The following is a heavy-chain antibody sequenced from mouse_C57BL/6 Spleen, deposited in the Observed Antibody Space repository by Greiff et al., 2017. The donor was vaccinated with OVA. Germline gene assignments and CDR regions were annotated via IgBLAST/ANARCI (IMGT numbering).Heavy chain of an antibody. J-gene: IGHJ3*01. V-gene: IGHV1-52*01. D-gene: IGHD1-1*01. CDR2: IDPSDSET. CDR1: GYTFTSYW. Sequence: QVHVKQPGAELVRPGSSVKLSCKASGYTFTSYWMHWVKQRPIQGLEWIGNIDPSDSETHYNQKFKDKATLTVDKSSSTAYMQLSSLTSEDSAVYYCAAIYYYGSSWFAYWGQGTLVTVSA. CDR3: AAIYYYGSSWFAY.